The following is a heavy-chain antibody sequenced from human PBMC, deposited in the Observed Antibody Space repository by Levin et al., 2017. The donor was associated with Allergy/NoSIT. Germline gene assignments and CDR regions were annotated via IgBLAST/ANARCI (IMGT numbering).Heavy chain of an antibody. J-gene: IGHJ4*02. CDR1: GFHFSSYT. Sequence: GGSLRLSCAASGFHFSSYTMTWVRQAPGKGLEWITYISSSSSTIYYADSVKGRFTISRDNARNSLFLQMNSLRAEDTAVYYCARGPDWSGGYWGQGTLVTVSS. CDR3: ARGPDWSGGY. V-gene: IGHV3-48*01. CDR2: ISSSSSTI. D-gene: IGHD3-10*01.